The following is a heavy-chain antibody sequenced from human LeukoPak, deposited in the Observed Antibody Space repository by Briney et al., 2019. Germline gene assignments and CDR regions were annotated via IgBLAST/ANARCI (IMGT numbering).Heavy chain of an antibody. Sequence: GGSLRLSCAASEFTFSSYWMSWVRQAPGKGLEWVSAVSGSGGSTDYADSVKGRFIISRDNSKNTLFLQMNSLRAEDTAVYYCAKESSPSAYYFDYWGQGTLVTVSS. D-gene: IGHD6-19*01. CDR2: VSGSGGST. V-gene: IGHV3-23*01. J-gene: IGHJ4*02. CDR1: EFTFSSYW. CDR3: AKESSPSAYYFDY.